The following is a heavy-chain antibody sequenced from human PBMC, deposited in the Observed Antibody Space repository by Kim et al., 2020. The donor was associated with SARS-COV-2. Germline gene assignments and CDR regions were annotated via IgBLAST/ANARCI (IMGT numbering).Heavy chain of an antibody. D-gene: IGHD2-15*01. CDR3: ARTVVRGYYGMDV. Sequence: PGSVKGRFTISRENAKNSLYLQMNSLRAGDTAVYYCARTVVRGYYGMDVWGRGTTVTVSS. V-gene: IGHV3-13*01. J-gene: IGHJ6*02.